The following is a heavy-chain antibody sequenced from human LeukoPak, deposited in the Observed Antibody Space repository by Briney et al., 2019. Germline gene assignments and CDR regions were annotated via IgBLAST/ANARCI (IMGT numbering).Heavy chain of an antibody. CDR1: GFTFSSYA. Sequence: GGSLRLSCAASGFTFSSYAMSWVRQAPGKGLEWVSAISGSGGSTDYADSVKGRFTISRDNSKNTLYLQMNSLRAEDTAVYYCASRYCSSTSCYEYYYYGMDVWGQGTTVTVSS. V-gene: IGHV3-23*01. CDR2: ISGSGGST. D-gene: IGHD2-2*01. CDR3: ASRYCSSTSCYEYYYYGMDV. J-gene: IGHJ6*02.